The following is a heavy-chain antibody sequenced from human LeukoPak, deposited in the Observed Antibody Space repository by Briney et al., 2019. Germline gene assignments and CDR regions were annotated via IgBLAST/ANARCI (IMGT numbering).Heavy chain of an antibody. V-gene: IGHV1-2*02. CDR2: INPNSGST. CDR3: ARDSGWYSSTNYFDY. J-gene: IGHJ4*02. D-gene: IGHD6-19*01. Sequence: SLKLSCKAAVYTFTTYDINCGPQSTGQGVKWRGGINPNSGSTNYAQKFQGRVTMTRATSISTAYMELTRLRSDDTAVYYCARDSGWYSSTNYFDYWGQGTLVTVSS. CDR1: VYTFTTYD.